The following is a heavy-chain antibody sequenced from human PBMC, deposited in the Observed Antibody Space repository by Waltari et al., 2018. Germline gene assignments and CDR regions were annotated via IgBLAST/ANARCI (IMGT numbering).Heavy chain of an antibody. J-gene: IGHJ5*02. CDR3: ARAGGSIAVAGTLWFDP. CDR1: GFTFSSYA. Sequence: QVQLVESGGGVVQPGRSLRLSCAASGFTFSSYAMHWVRQAPGKGLEWVAVMSYDGSNKYYADSVKGRFTISRDNSKNTLYLQMNSLRAEDTAVYYCARAGGSIAVAGTLWFDPWGQGTLVTVSS. CDR2: MSYDGSNK. D-gene: IGHD6-19*01. V-gene: IGHV3-30-3*01.